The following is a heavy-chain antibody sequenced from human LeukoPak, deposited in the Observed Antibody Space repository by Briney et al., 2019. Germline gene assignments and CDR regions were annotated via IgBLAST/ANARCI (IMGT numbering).Heavy chain of an antibody. V-gene: IGHV4-59*01. Sequence: SETLSLTCTVSGGSISSYYWSWIRQPPGKGLEWIGYIYYSGSTNYNPSLKSRVTISVDTSKNQFSLKLSSVTAADTAVYYCARGGGVYAEGDAFDIWGQGTIVTVSS. D-gene: IGHD2-8*01. J-gene: IGHJ3*02. CDR2: IYYSGST. CDR3: ARGGGVYAEGDAFDI. CDR1: GGSISSYY.